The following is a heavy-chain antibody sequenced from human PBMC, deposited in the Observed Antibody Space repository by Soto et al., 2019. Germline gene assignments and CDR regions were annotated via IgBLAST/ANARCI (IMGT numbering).Heavy chain of an antibody. CDR1: GFTFSSYA. CDR2: ISGSGGST. CDR3: AKDHAAGIVVVPAATNFDY. V-gene: IGHV3-23*01. Sequence: GGSLRLSCAASGFTFSSYAMSWVRQAPGKGLEWVSAISGSGGSTYYADSVKGRFTISRDNSKNTLYLQMNSLRAEDTAVYYCAKDHAAGIVVVPAATNFDYWGQGTLVTVSS. D-gene: IGHD2-2*01. J-gene: IGHJ4*02.